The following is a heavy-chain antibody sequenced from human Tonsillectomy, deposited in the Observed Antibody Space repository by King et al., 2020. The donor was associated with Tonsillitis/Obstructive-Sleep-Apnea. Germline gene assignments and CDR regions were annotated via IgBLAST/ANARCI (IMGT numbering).Heavy chain of an antibody. D-gene: IGHD6-13*01. J-gene: IGHJ3*02. CDR3: AIDRESTRSWVAFDI. V-gene: IGHV3-53*04. CDR1: GFTVSSNY. Sequence: VQLVESGGGWVQPGGSLRLSCAASGFTVSSNYMNWVRQAPGRGLEWVSLLYSGGSTYYADAVKGRFTISRDNSKNTLYLHMNSMRADDTAVYYCAIDRESTRSWVAFDIWGQGTMVTVSS. CDR2: LYSGGST.